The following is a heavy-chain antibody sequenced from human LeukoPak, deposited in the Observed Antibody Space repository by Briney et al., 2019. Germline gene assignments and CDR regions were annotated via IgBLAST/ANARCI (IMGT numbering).Heavy chain of an antibody. CDR1: GFTFSGSA. V-gene: IGHV3-73*01. Sequence: GGSLKLSCAASGFTFSGSAMHWVRQASGKGLEWVGRIRSKANSYATAYAASVKGRFTISRDDSKNTAYLQMNSLKTEDTAVYYCARVAHGPAGTLGYWGQGTLVTISS. J-gene: IGHJ4*02. CDR2: IRSKANSYAT. CDR3: ARVAHGPAGTLGY. D-gene: IGHD3-10*01.